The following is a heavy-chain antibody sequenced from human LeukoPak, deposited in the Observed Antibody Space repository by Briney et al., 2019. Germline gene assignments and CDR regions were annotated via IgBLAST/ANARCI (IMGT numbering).Heavy chain of an antibody. J-gene: IGHJ5*02. D-gene: IGHD3-10*01. V-gene: IGHV4-59*12. Sequence: SETLSLTCTVSGGSISSYYWSWIRQPPGKGLEWIGYIYYSGSTNYNPSLKSRVTISVDTSKNQFSLKLSSVTAADTAVYYCARDLALWFGELSRFDPWGQGTLVTVSS. CDR2: IYYSGST. CDR1: GGSISSYY. CDR3: ARDLALWFGELSRFDP.